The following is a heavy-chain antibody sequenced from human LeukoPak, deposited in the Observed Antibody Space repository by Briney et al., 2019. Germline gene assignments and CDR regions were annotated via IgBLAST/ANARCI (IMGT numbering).Heavy chain of an antibody. J-gene: IGHJ4*02. D-gene: IGHD2-2*01. CDR3: ARNLPAATPDY. Sequence: GGSLRLSCEASGFSFSSHSMNWVRQAPGKGLEWVSSISSSSSYIYYADSVKGRFTISRDNAKNSLYLQMNSLRAEDTAVYYCARNLPAATPDYWGQGTLVTVSS. CDR1: GFSFSSHS. CDR2: ISSSSSYI. V-gene: IGHV3-21*01.